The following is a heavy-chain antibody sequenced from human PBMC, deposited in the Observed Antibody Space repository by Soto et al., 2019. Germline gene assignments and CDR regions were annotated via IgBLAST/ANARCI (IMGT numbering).Heavy chain of an antibody. CDR3: AKGHGDYVWHYFDY. CDR1: GFTLSSYA. Sequence: EVQLLESGGGLVQPGGSLRLSCAASGFTLSSYAMSWVRQAPGKGLEWVSSISGSAGSTYYADSVKGRFIISRDNSKNTLYVQMNSLRAEDTAVYYCAKGHGDYVWHYFDYWGQGTLVTVSS. J-gene: IGHJ4*02. CDR2: ISGSAGST. V-gene: IGHV3-23*01. D-gene: IGHD4-17*01.